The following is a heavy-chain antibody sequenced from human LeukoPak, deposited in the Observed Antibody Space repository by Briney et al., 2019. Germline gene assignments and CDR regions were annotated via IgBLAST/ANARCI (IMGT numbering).Heavy chain of an antibody. D-gene: IGHD2-2*01. V-gene: IGHV1-69*13. Sequence: VASVKVSCKASGYTFTSYGISWVRQAPGQGLEWMGGIIPIFGTANYAQKFQGRVTITADESTSTAYMELSSLRSEDTAVYYCAKGVPAAPYYFDYWGQGTLVTVSS. CDR3: AKGVPAAPYYFDY. CDR1: GYTFTSYG. CDR2: IIPIFGTA. J-gene: IGHJ4*02.